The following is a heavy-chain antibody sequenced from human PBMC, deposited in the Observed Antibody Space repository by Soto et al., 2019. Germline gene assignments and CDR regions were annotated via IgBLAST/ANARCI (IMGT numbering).Heavy chain of an antibody. CDR3: ARAKYYYDSSGYHE. D-gene: IGHD3-22*01. J-gene: IGHJ4*02. V-gene: IGHV3-30-3*01. Sequence: QVQLVESGGGVVQPGRSLRLSCAASGFTFSSYAMHWVRQAPGKGLEWVAVISYDGSNKYYADSVKGRFTISRDNSKHTLYLQMNILRAEDTAVYYCARAKYYYDSSGYHEWGQGTLVTVSS. CDR2: ISYDGSNK. CDR1: GFTFSSYA.